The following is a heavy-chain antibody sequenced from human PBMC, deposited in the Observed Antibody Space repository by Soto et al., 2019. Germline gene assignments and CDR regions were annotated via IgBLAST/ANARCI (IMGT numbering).Heavy chain of an antibody. Sequence: GGSLRLSCAASGFTFSSYGMHWVRQAPGKGLEWVAVISYDGSNKYYADSVKGRFTISRDNSKNTLYLQMNSLRAEDTAVYYWAKDRAVAGHYYYYGMDVWGQGTTVTVSS. D-gene: IGHD6-19*01. V-gene: IGHV3-30*18. CDR3: AKDRAVAGHYYYYGMDV. J-gene: IGHJ6*02. CDR1: GFTFSSYG. CDR2: ISYDGSNK.